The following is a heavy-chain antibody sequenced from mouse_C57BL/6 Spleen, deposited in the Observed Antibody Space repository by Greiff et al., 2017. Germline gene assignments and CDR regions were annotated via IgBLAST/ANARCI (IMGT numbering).Heavy chain of an antibody. D-gene: IGHD2-2*01. V-gene: IGHV1-53*01. CDR1: GYTFTSYW. J-gene: IGHJ4*01. Sequence: QVQLQQPGTELVKPGASVKLSCKASGYTFTSYWMHWVKQRPGQGLEWIGNINPSNGGTNYNEKFQSKATLTVDKSSSTAYMQLISLTSEDSAVYYCARREDYGYDPGNYYAMDYWGQGTSVTVSS. CDR3: ARREDYGYDPGNYYAMDY. CDR2: INPSNGGT.